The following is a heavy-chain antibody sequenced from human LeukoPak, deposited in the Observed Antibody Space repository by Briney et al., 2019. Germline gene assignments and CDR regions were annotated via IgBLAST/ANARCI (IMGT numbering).Heavy chain of an antibody. CDR3: ARATIAVAEMDY. Sequence: ASVKVSCKASGYTFTSYGISWVRQAPGQGGEGMGWISAYNGNTTYPQKLQGRVTMTTDTSTSTAYMELRSLRSDDTAVYYCARATIAVAEMDYWGQGTLVTVSS. J-gene: IGHJ4*02. CDR1: GYTFTSYG. D-gene: IGHD6-19*01. CDR2: ISAYNGNT. V-gene: IGHV1-18*01.